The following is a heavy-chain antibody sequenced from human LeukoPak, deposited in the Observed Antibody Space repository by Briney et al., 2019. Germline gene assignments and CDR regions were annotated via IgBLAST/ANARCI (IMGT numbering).Heavy chain of an antibody. Sequence: GASVKVSCKASGGTFSSYAISWVRQAPGQGLEWMGGIIPIFGTANYAQKFQGRVTITADKSTSTAYMELSSLRPEDTAVYYCAREVNYDILTGYYAHFDYWGQGTLVTVSS. D-gene: IGHD3-9*01. V-gene: IGHV1-69*06. CDR2: IIPIFGTA. CDR1: GGTFSSYA. J-gene: IGHJ4*02. CDR3: AREVNYDILTGYYAHFDY.